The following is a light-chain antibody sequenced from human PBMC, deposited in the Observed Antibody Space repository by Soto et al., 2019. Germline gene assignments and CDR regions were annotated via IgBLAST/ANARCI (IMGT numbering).Light chain of an antibody. Sequence: IVMTQSPATVSVSPGEGATLSCRCSQSVTSTLAWYQQKPGQTPRLLIYDASTRATGIPARFSGSGSGTEFTLTISSLEPEDFALYYCQQRNTWPPITFGQGTRLEI. CDR2: DAS. V-gene: IGKV3-15*01. J-gene: IGKJ5*01. CDR1: QSVTST. CDR3: QQRNTWPPIT.